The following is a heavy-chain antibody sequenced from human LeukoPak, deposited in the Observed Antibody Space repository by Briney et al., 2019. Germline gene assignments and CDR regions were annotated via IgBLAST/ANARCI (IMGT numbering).Heavy chain of an antibody. CDR2: ISWNSGSI. CDR1: GFTFDDYA. Sequence: GGSLRLSCAASGFTFDDYAMHWVRQAPGKGLEWVSGISWNSGSIGYADSVKGRFTISRDNAKNSLYLQMNSLRAEDTAVYYCARLETTPYYFDYWGQGTLVTVSS. J-gene: IGHJ4*02. CDR3: ARLETTPYYFDY. D-gene: IGHD1-1*01. V-gene: IGHV3-9*01.